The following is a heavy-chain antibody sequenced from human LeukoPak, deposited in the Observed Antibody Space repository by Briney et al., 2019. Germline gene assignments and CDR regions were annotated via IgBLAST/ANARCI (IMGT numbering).Heavy chain of an antibody. J-gene: IGHJ3*02. CDR1: GLTFSSYA. CDR3: ARVSAAMGLYYPFDI. Sequence: GGSLRLSCAASGLTFSSYAMHWARQAPGKGLEWVAIISYDGSNKYYADSVKGRFTISRDSSKNTLYLQMNSLRAEDTAVYYCARVSAAMGLYYPFDIWGQGTMVTVS. V-gene: IGHV3-30*04. D-gene: IGHD2-2*01. CDR2: ISYDGSNK.